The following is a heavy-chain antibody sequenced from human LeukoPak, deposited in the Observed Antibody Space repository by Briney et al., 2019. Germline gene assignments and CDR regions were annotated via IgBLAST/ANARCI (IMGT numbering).Heavy chain of an antibody. V-gene: IGHV4-38-2*02. J-gene: IGHJ6*03. CDR3: ARVGSSWYVDYYYYMDV. D-gene: IGHD6-13*01. Sequence: SETLSLTCTVSGYSISSGYYWGWIRQPPGKGLEWIGSIYHSGSTYYNPSLKSRVTISVDTSKNQFSLKLSSVTAADTAVYYCARVGSSWYVDYYYYMDVWGKGTTVTVSS. CDR2: IYHSGST. CDR1: GYSISSGYY.